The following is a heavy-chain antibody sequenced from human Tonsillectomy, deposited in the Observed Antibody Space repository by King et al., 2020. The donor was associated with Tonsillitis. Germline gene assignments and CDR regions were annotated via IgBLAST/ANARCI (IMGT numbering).Heavy chain of an antibody. CDR3: ARDREGPGAVERSFDY. Sequence: QLVQSGAEVKKPGASVKVSCKASGYTFTGYYMHWVRQAPGQGLEWMGWINPNSGGTNYAQKFQGRVTMTRDTSISTAYMELSRLRSDDTAVYYCARDREGPGAVERSFDYWGQGTLVTVSS. CDR1: GYTFTGYY. V-gene: IGHV1-2*02. CDR2: INPNSGGT. D-gene: IGHD5-24*01. J-gene: IGHJ4*02.